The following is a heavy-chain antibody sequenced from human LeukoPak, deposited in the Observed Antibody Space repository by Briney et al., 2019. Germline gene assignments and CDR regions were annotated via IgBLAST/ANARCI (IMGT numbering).Heavy chain of an antibody. D-gene: IGHD3-9*01. CDR2: IGPNGAST. J-gene: IGHJ4*02. V-gene: IGHV3-64D*06. CDR3: VKDLTGTWSFDY. CDR1: GFTFSNHF. Sequence: GGSLRLSCSTSGFTFSNHFMHWVRQAPGKGLEYVSSIGPNGASTLYADSVKGRYTISRDNSKNALYLQLTSLRLEDTALYYCVKDLTGTWSFDYWGQGTLVTVSS.